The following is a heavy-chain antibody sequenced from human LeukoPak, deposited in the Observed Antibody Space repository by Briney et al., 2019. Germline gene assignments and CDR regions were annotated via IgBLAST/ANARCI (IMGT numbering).Heavy chain of an antibody. D-gene: IGHD2-21*01. Sequence: ASVKVSCKASGFTFTSYYMHWVRQAPGQGLEWMGIINPSGGSTSYPQKFQGRVTMTRDTSTSTVYMELSSLRSEDTAVYYCACVVRGAFDIWGEGTLVTVSS. CDR3: ACVVRGAFDI. CDR2: INPSGGST. J-gene: IGHJ3*02. CDR1: GFTFTSYY. V-gene: IGHV1-46*03.